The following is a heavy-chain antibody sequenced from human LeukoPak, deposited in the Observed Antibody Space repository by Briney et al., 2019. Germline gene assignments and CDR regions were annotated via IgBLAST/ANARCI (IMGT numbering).Heavy chain of an antibody. D-gene: IGHD1-1*01. CDR2: INPNSGGT. CDR3: ARGRILKRHSAEYFQH. Sequence: ASVKVSCKPSGYTFTCYYMHWVRQAPGQGLEWMGWINPNSGGTNYAQKFQGRVTMTRDTSISTAYMELSRLRSDDTAVYYCARGRILKRHSAEYFQHWGQGTLVTVSS. V-gene: IGHV1-2*02. CDR1: GYTFTCYY. J-gene: IGHJ1*01.